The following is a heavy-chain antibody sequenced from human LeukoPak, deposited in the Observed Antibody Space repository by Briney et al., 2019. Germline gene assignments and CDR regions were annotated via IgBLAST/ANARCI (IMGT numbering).Heavy chain of an antibody. CDR3: ARGLDGAKDRKRFDY. CDR2: ISSSGSTI. V-gene: IGHV3-48*03. Sequence: GGSLRLSCAASGFTFSSYEMNWARQAPGKGLEWVSYISSSGSTIYYADSVKGRFTISRDNAKNSLYLQMNSLRAEDTAVYYCARGLDGAKDRKRFDYWGQGTLVTVSS. CDR1: GFTFSSYE. D-gene: IGHD5-24*01. J-gene: IGHJ4*02.